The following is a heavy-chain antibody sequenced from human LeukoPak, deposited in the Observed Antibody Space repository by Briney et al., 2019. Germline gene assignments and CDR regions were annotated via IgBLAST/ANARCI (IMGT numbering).Heavy chain of an antibody. V-gene: IGHV3-23*01. Sequence: PGGSLRLSCAASGFTFSSYAMSWVRQAPGKGLEWVSAISGSGGSTYYADSVKGRFTISRDNSKNTLYLQMNSLRAEDTAVYYCAKVQVGATFPLYFDYWGQGTLVTVSS. J-gene: IGHJ4*02. CDR1: GFTFSSYA. D-gene: IGHD1-26*01. CDR2: ISGSGGST. CDR3: AKVQVGATFPLYFDY.